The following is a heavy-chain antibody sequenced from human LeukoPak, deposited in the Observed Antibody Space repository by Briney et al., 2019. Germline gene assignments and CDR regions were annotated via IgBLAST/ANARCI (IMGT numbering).Heavy chain of an antibody. CDR1: GYTFTSYD. CDR2: MNPNSGNT. J-gene: IGHJ4*02. V-gene: IGHV1-8*01. CDR3: ARDGDYGPFTDY. Sequence: ASVKVSCKASGYTFTSYDINWGRQATGQGLEWMGWMNPNSGNTGYAQKFQGRVTMTRNTSISTAYMELSSLRSEDTAVYYCARDGDYGPFTDYWGQGTLVTVSS. D-gene: IGHD4-17*01.